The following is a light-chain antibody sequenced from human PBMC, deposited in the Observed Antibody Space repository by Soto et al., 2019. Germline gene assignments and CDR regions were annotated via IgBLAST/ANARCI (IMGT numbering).Light chain of an antibody. CDR1: SSDVGGYNY. CDR2: DVS. V-gene: IGLV2-14*03. J-gene: IGLJ2*01. Sequence: QSALTQPASVSGSPGQSITISCTGTSSDVGGYNYVSWYQQHPGKAPKLMICDVSSRPSGVSNRFSGSKSGNTASLTISGLQAEDEADYYCTSYTSSSTRGVFGGGTKLTVL. CDR3: TSYTSSSTRGV.